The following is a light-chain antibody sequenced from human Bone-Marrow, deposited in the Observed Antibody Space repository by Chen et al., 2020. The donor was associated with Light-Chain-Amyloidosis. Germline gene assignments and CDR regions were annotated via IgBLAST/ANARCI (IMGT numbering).Light chain of an antibody. CDR3: HVWDDISDHHG. Sequence: SYVLTQAPSVSAAPGQTATIFCGGNDIGSKNLHWYRPRPGQAPVLIVYDDTDRPSGIPARFSGSNAGGTATLTISGVEAGDEADYYCHVWDDISDHHGFGGGTKLTVL. V-gene: IGLV3-21*02. J-gene: IGLJ2*01. CDR1: DIGSKN. CDR2: DDT.